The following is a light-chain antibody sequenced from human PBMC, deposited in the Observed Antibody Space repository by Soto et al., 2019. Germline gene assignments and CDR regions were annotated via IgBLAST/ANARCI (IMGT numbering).Light chain of an antibody. J-gene: IGLJ3*02. V-gene: IGLV2-11*01. CDR3: CSYAGSYTWV. CDR1: SSDVGGYNY. Sequence: QSVLTQPRSVSGSPGQSVTISCTGTSSDVGGYNYVSWYQQHPGKAPKLMIYDVSKRPSVVPDRFSGSNSVNTASLTISGLQAEDEADYYCCSYAGSYTWVFGGGTKLTVL. CDR2: DVS.